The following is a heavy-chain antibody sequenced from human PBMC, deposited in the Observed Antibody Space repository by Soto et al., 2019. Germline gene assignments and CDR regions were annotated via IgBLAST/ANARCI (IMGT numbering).Heavy chain of an antibody. V-gene: IGHV3-11*01. Sequence: QVQLVESGGGLVQPGGSLRLSCAASGFTFSDYYMSWIRQAPGKGLEWVSYISSSGTIISDTDSVKGRFTISRDNAKNSLYLQMNSLRAEDTAVYYCARDLGYYDSSGYFDYWGQGTLVTVSS. J-gene: IGHJ4*02. CDR1: GFTFSDYY. CDR2: ISSSGTII. CDR3: ARDLGYYDSSGYFDY. D-gene: IGHD3-22*01.